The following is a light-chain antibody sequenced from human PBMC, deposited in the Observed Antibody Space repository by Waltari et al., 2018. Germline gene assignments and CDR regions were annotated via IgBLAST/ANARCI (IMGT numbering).Light chain of an antibody. V-gene: IGLV1-47*01. CDR3: AAWDDSLSVVV. CDR2: RNN. Sequence: QSVLTQPPSASGTPGQRVTISCSGSSSNLGSNYVYWYQQLPGTAPKLLIYRNNQRPSGVPDRFSGSKSGTSASPAISGLRSEDEADYYCAAWDDSLSVVVFGGGTKLTVL. J-gene: IGLJ2*01. CDR1: SSNLGSNY.